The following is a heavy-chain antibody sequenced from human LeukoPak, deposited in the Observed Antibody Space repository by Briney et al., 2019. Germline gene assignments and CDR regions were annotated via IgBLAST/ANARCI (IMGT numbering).Heavy chain of an antibody. CDR1: GFTFSSYG. J-gene: IGHJ4*02. V-gene: IGHV3-49*04. CDR2: IRSKAYGGTT. D-gene: IGHD3-22*01. CDR3: TRLANYYDSSGQFDY. Sequence: PGGSLRLSCAASGFTFSSYGMSWVRQAPGKGLEWVGFIRSKAYGGTTEYAASVKGRFTISRDDSKSIAYLQMNSLKTEDTAVYYCTRLANYYDSSGQFDYWGQGTLVTVSS.